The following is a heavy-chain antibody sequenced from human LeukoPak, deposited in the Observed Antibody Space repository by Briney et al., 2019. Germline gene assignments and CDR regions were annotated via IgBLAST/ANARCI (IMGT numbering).Heavy chain of an antibody. CDR3: ARGYHRYYYGSGRWYNWFDP. D-gene: IGHD3-10*01. V-gene: IGHV7-4-1*02. J-gene: IGHJ5*02. CDR2: INTNTGNP. CDR1: GYTFTSYA. Sequence: ASVKVSCKASGYTFTSYAMNWVRQAPGQGLEWMGWINTNTGNPTYAQGFTGRFVFSLDTSVSTAYLQISSLKAEDTAVYYCARGYHRYYYGSGRWYNWFDPWGQGTLVTVSS.